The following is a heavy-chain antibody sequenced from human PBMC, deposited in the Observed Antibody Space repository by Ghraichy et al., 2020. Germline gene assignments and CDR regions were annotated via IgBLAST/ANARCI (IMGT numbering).Heavy chain of an antibody. Sequence: GESLNISCVASGFAFSGYSMNWVRQAPGKGLGWVSYISISSGAIYYADSVKGRFTISRDNAKNSLYLQMNSLRYEDTAVYYCARGPFTSGSYSAQTIWGQGTMVTVSS. CDR3: ARGPFTSGSYSAQTI. D-gene: IGHD1-26*01. J-gene: IGHJ3*02. CDR2: ISISSGAI. CDR1: GFAFSGYS. V-gene: IGHV3-48*02.